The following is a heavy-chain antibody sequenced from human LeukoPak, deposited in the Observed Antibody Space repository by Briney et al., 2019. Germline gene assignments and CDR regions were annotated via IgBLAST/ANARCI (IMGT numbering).Heavy chain of an antibody. J-gene: IGHJ5*02. D-gene: IGHD6-19*01. CDR1: GGSISRSSYY. Sequence: PWETLSLTCTVSGGSISRSSYYWGWIRQPPGKGLEWLGSIYYSGSTYYNPSLKSRVTISVDTSKNQFSLKLSSVTAADTAVYYCARRWLHVGWFDPCGQGTLVTVSS. V-gene: IGHV4-39*01. CDR2: IYYSGST. CDR3: ARRWLHVGWFDP.